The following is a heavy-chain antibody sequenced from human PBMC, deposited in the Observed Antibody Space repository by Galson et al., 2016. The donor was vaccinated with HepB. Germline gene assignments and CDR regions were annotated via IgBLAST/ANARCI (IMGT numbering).Heavy chain of an antibody. CDR1: GDSVSSNTAA. V-gene: IGHV6-1*01. CDR3: ARGARHYDVLRTHGLDV. D-gene: IGHD3-9*01. CDR2: AYYRSRWYR. Sequence: CAISGDSVSSNTAAWNWIRQSPSRGLEWLGRAYYRSRWYRDYAESLKGRIDISPDTSKNHFSLQLNSVTPEDTSVYFCARGARHYDVLRTHGLDVWGRGTTVT. J-gene: IGHJ6*02.